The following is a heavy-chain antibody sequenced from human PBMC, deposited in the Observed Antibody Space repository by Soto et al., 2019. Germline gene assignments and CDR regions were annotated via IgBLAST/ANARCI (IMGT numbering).Heavy chain of an antibody. J-gene: IGHJ4*02. CDR1: GGTFSSYA. CDR3: ARAYSSSWYYYFDY. Sequence: ASVKVSCKASGGTFSSYAISWVQQAPGQGLEWMGGIIPIFGTANYAQKFQGRVTITADESTSTAYMELSSLRSEDTAVYYCARAYSSSWYYYFDYWGQGTLVTVST. CDR2: IIPIFGTA. V-gene: IGHV1-69*13. D-gene: IGHD6-13*01.